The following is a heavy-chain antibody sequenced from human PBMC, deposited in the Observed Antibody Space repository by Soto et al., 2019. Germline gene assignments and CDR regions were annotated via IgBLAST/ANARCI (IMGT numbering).Heavy chain of an antibody. CDR1: GGTFSSYA. CDR2: IIPIFGTA. CDR3: APRLMVRGVIRTWGVMDV. V-gene: IGHV1-69*01. J-gene: IGHJ6*02. D-gene: IGHD3-10*01. Sequence: QGQLVQSGAEVKNPGSSVKVSCKASGGTFSSYAISWVRQAPGQGLAWMGGIIPIFGTANYAQKFQGRVTITADESTRTAYMELSSLRSEDPGVYYCAPRLMVRGVIRTWGVMDVWGQGSKVTVSS.